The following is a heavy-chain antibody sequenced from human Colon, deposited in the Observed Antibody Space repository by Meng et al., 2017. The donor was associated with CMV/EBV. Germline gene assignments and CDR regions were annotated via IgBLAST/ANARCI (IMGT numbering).Heavy chain of an antibody. CDR3: ATYCTDTVCRAFDI. D-gene: IGHD2-8*01. Sequence: GGSLRLSCAASGFKFEEFGINWVRQVPGKGLEWVSGINSLSTSRGYGSSVKGRFTISRDNAKKSLFLQMNSLGADDTAVYYCATYCTDTVCRAFDIWGHGTLVTVSS. J-gene: IGHJ3*02. CDR2: INSLSTSR. CDR1: GFKFEEFG. V-gene: IGHV3-20*04.